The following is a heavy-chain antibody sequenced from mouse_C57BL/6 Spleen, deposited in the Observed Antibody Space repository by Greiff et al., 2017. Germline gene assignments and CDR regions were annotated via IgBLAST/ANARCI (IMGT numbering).Heavy chain of an antibody. J-gene: IGHJ2*01. CDR2: ISDGGSYT. CDR1: GFTFSSYA. CDR3: ARDLYFDY. Sequence: EVHLVESGGGLVKPGGSLKLSCAASGFTFSSYAMSWVRQTPEKRLEWVATISDGGSYTYYPDTVKGRFTISRDNAKNNLYLQMSHLKSEDTAMYYCARDLYFDYWGQGTTLTVSS. V-gene: IGHV5-4*01.